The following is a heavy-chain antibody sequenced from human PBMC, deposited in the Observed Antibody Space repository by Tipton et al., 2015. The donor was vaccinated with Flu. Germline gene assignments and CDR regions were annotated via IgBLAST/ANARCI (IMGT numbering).Heavy chain of an antibody. J-gene: IGHJ4*02. V-gene: IGHV3-11*01. Sequence: FLRLSCAASGFTFSDYYMSWIRQAPGKGLEWVSYISSSGSTIYHADSVKGRFTISRDNAKNSLYLQMNSLRAEDTAVYYCARAQNYDYVWGSYRDWGQGTLVTVSS. CDR3: ARAQNYDYVWGSYRD. CDR1: GFTFSDYY. D-gene: IGHD3-16*02. CDR2: ISSSGSTI.